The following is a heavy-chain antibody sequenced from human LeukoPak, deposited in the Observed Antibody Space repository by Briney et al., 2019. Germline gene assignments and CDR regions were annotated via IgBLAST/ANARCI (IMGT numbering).Heavy chain of an antibody. CDR2: FDPEDGET. J-gene: IGHJ4*02. Sequence: ASVKVSCKVSGYTLTELSMHWVRQAPGKGLEWMGGFDPEDGETIYAQKFQGRVTMTRDTSTSTVYMELSSLRSEDTAVYYCARGLELLGGIFDYWGQGTLVTVSS. V-gene: IGHV1-24*01. CDR1: GYTLTELS. CDR3: ARGLELLGGIFDY. D-gene: IGHD3-10*01.